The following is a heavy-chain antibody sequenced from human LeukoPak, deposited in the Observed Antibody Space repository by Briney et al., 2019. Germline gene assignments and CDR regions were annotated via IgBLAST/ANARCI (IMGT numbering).Heavy chain of an antibody. CDR3: ARDRDSYGSGSYEWFDP. V-gene: IGHV3-66*01. D-gene: IGHD3-10*01. J-gene: IGHJ5*02. CDR1: EFTVSSNF. Sequence: TGGSLRLSCAASEFTVSSNFMSWVRQAPGKGLEWVSTIYSGGTTYYSDSVKGRFTISRDNSKNTLYLQMNRLRAEDTAVYYCARDRDSYGSGSYEWFDPWGQGTLVTVSS. CDR2: IYSGGTT.